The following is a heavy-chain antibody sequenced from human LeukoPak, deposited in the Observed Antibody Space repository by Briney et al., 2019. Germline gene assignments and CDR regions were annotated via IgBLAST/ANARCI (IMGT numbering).Heavy chain of an antibody. V-gene: IGHV3-7*03. CDR1: GFTFSSYW. CDR3: ARGGRRLTHSSSWLIYFDY. J-gene: IGHJ4*02. D-gene: IGHD6-13*01. Sequence: PGGSLRLSCAASGFTFSSYWMSWVRQAPGKGLEWVANIKQDGSEKYYVDSVKGRFTISRDNAKDSLYLQMNSLRAEDTAVYYCARGGRRLTHSSSWLIYFDYWGQGTLVTVSS. CDR2: IKQDGSEK.